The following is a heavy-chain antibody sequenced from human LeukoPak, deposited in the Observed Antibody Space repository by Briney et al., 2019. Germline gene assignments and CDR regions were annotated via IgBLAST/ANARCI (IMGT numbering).Heavy chain of an antibody. CDR1: GFTFSSYA. CDR3: ARSGPSVLWSKSFDY. V-gene: IGHV3-23*01. Sequence: GSLSLSCAASGFTFSSYAMSWVRQAPGKGLEWVSAISGSGGSTYYADSVQGRFTISRDNSKNTLFLQMDNLRADDTATYYCARSGPSVLWSKSFDYWGQGALVTVSS. J-gene: IGHJ4*02. CDR2: ISGSGGST. D-gene: IGHD3-10*01.